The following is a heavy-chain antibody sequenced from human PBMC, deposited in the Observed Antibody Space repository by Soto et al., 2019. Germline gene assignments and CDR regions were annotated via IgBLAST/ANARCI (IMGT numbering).Heavy chain of an antibody. CDR3: AVQGAPYYYYGMDV. J-gene: IGHJ6*02. CDR2: TSGDSGTI. D-gene: IGHD6-6*01. Sequence: GGSLRLSCAASGFTFSNYPMNWVRQAPGKGLEWISYTSGDSGTIYYADSVKGRFSISRDNSKNSLYLQMNSLRTEDTALYYCAVQGAPYYYYGMDVRGQGTTVTVSS. V-gene: IGHV3-48*04. CDR1: GFTFSNYP.